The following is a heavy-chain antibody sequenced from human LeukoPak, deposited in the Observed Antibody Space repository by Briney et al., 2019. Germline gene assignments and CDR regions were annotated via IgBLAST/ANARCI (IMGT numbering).Heavy chain of an antibody. D-gene: IGHD3-10*01. CDR1: GFTFRTHA. CDR2: ISDDGSNK. CDR3: AKGPPWVRGVNYFDY. V-gene: IGHV3-30*04. J-gene: IGHJ4*02. Sequence: GRSLRLSCAASGFTFRTHAMNWVRQAPGKGLEWVAVISDDGSNKYYAESVKGQFTISRDNSKNTLYLQMNSLRAEDTAVYYCAKGPPWVRGVNYFDYWGQGTLVTVSS.